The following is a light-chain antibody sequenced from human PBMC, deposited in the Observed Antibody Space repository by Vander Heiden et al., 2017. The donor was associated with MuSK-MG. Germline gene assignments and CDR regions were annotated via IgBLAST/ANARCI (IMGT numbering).Light chain of an antibody. CDR3: QQCCNWPPPT. V-gene: IGKV3-11*01. Sequence: EIVLTQSPATLSLSPGERATLSCRASQSVSSYLAWYQQKPGQAPRLLIYDASIMATGIPARFSGSGSGTDFTLTISSLEPEDIAIYYCQQCCNWPPPTFGQGTKLEIK. CDR2: DAS. CDR1: QSVSSY. J-gene: IGKJ2*01.